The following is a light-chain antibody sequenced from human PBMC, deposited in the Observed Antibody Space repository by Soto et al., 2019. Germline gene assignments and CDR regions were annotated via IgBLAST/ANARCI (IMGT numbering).Light chain of an antibody. CDR1: QDISNY. V-gene: IGKV1-33*01. CDR2: DAS. CDR3: QQYNTYLYS. Sequence: DIQMTQSPSSLSASVGYRVTITCQASQDISNYLNWYQQKPGKAPKLLIYDASSLESGVPSRFSGSGSGTEFTLTISSLQPDDFATYYCQQYNTYLYSFGQGTKVDIK. J-gene: IGKJ2*03.